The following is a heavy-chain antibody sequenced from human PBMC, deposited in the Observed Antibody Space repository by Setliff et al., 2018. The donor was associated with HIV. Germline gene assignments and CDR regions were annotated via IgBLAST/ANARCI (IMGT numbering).Heavy chain of an antibody. CDR1: GFTFSSNW. Sequence: PGGSLRLSCAASGFTFSSNWMSWVRQAPGKGLEWVANIKQDGSEKYYVDSVTGRFTISRDNAKKSLYLQMDSLRAEDTAVYYCARSYYGSTTSYGMDVWGQGTTVTVSS. V-gene: IGHV3-7*01. J-gene: IGHJ6*02. CDR2: IKQDGSEK. CDR3: ARSYYGSTTSYGMDV. D-gene: IGHD3-10*01.